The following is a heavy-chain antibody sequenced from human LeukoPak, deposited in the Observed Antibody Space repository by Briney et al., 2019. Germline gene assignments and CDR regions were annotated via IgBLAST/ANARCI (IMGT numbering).Heavy chain of an antibody. CDR2: IIPILGIA. Sequence: SVKVSCKASGGTFSSYAISWVRQAPGQGLEWMGRIIPILGIANYAQKFQGRVTITADKSTSTAYMELSSLRSEDTAVYYCASIVVVVAAPDTAMASWGQGTLVTVSS. CDR3: ASIVVVVAAPDTAMAS. V-gene: IGHV1-69*04. D-gene: IGHD2-15*01. J-gene: IGHJ4*02. CDR1: GGTFSSYA.